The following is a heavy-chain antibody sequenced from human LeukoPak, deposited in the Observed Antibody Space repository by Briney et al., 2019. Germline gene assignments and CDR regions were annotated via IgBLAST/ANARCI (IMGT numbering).Heavy chain of an antibody. CDR3: ARAKWELLTPTPYYYYYMDV. CDR1: GFTFSSYA. D-gene: IGHD1-26*01. Sequence: GGSLRLPCAASGFTFSSYAMSWVRQAPGKGLEWVSAISGSGGSTYYADSVKGRFTISRDNSKNTLYLQMNSLRAEDTAVYYCARAKWELLTPTPYYYYYMDVWGKGTTVTVSS. CDR2: ISGSGGST. V-gene: IGHV3-23*01. J-gene: IGHJ6*03.